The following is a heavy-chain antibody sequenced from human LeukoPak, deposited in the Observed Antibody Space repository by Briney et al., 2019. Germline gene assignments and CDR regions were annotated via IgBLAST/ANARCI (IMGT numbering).Heavy chain of an antibody. J-gene: IGHJ5*01. Sequence: ASVKVSCKATSRISWVRQAPGQGQEWMGWIGSYAGDTYYAQKFQGRVTVTTDTSTSTVYMELRSLRSDDTAVYYCARDLWNFYDDSGYYKDFDSWGQGTLVTVSS. CDR1: TSR. V-gene: IGHV1-18*01. CDR2: IGSYAGDT. CDR3: ARDLWNFYDDSGYYKDFDS. D-gene: IGHD3-22*01.